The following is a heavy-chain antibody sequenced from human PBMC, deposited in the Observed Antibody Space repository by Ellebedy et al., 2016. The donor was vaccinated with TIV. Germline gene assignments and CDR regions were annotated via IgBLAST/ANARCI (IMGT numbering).Heavy chain of an antibody. D-gene: IGHD3-10*01. CDR2: ISYDGSNK. CDR3: AKPQDGYYGSGYYFDY. CDR1: GFTFSSFG. J-gene: IGHJ4*02. Sequence: GGSLRLSXAASGFTFSSFGMHWVRQAPGKGLEWVAVISYDGSNKYYADSVKDRFTISRDNSKNTLYLQMNSLRAEDTAVYYCAKPQDGYYGSGYYFDYWGQGTLVTVSS. V-gene: IGHV3-30*18.